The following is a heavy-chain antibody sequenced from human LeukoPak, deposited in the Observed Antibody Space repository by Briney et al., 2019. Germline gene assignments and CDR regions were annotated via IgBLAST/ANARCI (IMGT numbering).Heavy chain of an antibody. J-gene: IGHJ3*02. CDR3: ARHVYAGGDRGTFDI. D-gene: IGHD2-21*02. CDR1: GGSITSSSYY. V-gene: IGHV4-39*01. Sequence: PSETLSLTCTVSGGSITSSSYYWGWVRQPPGKGLEWIASLYYSGSTYYNPSLESRVTMSVDTSKNQFSLKLSSVTAADTAVYYCARHVYAGGDRGTFDIWGQGTMVTVSS. CDR2: LYYSGST.